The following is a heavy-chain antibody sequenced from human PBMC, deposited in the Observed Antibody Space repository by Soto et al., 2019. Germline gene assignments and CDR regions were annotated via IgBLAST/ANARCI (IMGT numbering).Heavy chain of an antibody. CDR2: ISYDGSNK. D-gene: IGHD2-15*01. Sequence: QVQLVESGGGVVQPGRSLRLSCAASGFTFSSYGMHWVRQAPGKGLEWVAVISYDGSNKYYADSVKDRFTISRDNSKNTLYLQMNSLRAEDTAVYYCAKGTGGATSFDYWGQGTLVTVSS. CDR1: GFTFSSYG. J-gene: IGHJ4*02. CDR3: AKGTGGATSFDY. V-gene: IGHV3-30*18.